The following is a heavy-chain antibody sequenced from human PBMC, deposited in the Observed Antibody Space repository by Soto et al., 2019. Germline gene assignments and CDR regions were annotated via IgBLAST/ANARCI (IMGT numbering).Heavy chain of an antibody. V-gene: IGHV4-34*01. CDR2: INHSGST. J-gene: IGHJ4*02. D-gene: IGHD3-9*01. Sequence: PSETLSLTCAVYGGSFSGYYWSWIRQPPGKGLEWIGEINHSGSTNYNPSLKSRVTISVDTSKNQFSLKLSSVTAADTAVYYCAREGTYYDILTGYYNGRYFDYWGQGTLVTVSS. CDR1: GGSFSGYY. CDR3: AREGTYYDILTGYYNGRYFDY.